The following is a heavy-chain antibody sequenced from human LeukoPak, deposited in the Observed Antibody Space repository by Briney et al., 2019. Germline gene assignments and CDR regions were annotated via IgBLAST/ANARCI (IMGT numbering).Heavy chain of an antibody. Sequence: SETLSLTCTVSGGSISSSNYYWGWVRQPPGKGLEWIGSIFYSGTTYYNPSLESRVTLSVDTSKNQFSLILRSVTAADTAVYYCARMGGYSGYATHWGQGTLVTVSS. V-gene: IGHV4-39*01. CDR3: ARMGGYSGYATH. CDR1: GGSISSSNYY. CDR2: IFYSGTT. J-gene: IGHJ4*02. D-gene: IGHD5-12*01.